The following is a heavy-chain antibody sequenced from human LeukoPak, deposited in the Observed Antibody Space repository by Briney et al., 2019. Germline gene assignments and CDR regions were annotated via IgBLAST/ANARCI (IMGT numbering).Heavy chain of an antibody. CDR2: ISGSGGST. J-gene: IGHJ3*02. V-gene: IGHV3-23*01. CDR1: GFTFSSYA. CDR3: ARSVTVTVDAFDI. D-gene: IGHD4-17*01. Sequence: GGSLRLSCAASGFTFSSYAMSWVRQAPGKGLEWVSAISGSGGSTYYADSVKGRFTISRDNSKNTLYLQMDSLRAEDTAVYYCARSVTVTVDAFDIWGQGTMVTVSS.